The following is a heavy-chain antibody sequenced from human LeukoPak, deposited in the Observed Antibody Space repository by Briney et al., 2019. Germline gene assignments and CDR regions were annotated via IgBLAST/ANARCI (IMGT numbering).Heavy chain of an antibody. CDR3: ARVSRSYPPPRVYYWFDP. D-gene: IGHD6-13*01. CDR2: IYTSGGT. J-gene: IGHJ5*02. V-gene: IGHV4-4*07. CDR1: GGSISSYY. Sequence: SETLSLTCTVSGGSISSYYWSWIRQPAGKGLEWIGRIYTSGGTNYNPSLKSRVTISVDKSKNQFSLKLSSVTAADTAVYYCARVSRSYPPPRVYYWFDPWGQGTLVTVSS.